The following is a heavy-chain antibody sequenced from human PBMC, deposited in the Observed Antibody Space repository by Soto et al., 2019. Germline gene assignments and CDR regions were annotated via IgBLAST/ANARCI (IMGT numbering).Heavy chain of an antibody. D-gene: IGHD3-10*01. CDR2: NYHRGSI. CDR3: ASKLRELLADPFDI. Sequence: SETLSLICVVSVGSISNGGYSWSWIRQPSGKGLEWNGYNYHRGSINHNPSLKSRVTMSVDKSKNQFSLKITSVTAADTGLYYSASKLRELLADPFDIWCQGTVVTVS. J-gene: IGHJ3*02. CDR1: VGSISNGGYS. V-gene: IGHV4-30-2*01.